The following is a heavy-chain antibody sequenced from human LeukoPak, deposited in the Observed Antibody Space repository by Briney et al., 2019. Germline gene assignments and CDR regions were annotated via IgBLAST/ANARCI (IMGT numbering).Heavy chain of an antibody. D-gene: IGHD3-22*01. CDR1: GFSFSNYA. J-gene: IGHJ3*02. V-gene: IGHV3-23*01. Sequence: GSLRLSCAASGFSFSNYAMSWVRQAPARGPEWVSSIRGGGETFYADSVKGRFTISRDNSKNTLYPQMNSLRADDTAVYYCAKGQSGYQYDSSGYLLDAFDIWGQGTMVTVSS. CDR2: IRGGGET. CDR3: AKGQSGYQYDSSGYLLDAFDI.